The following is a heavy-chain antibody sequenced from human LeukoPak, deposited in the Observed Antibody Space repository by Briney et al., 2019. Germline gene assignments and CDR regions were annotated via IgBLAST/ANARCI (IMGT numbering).Heavy chain of an antibody. CDR3: AREGEGYYDAFDI. Sequence: GGSLRLSCAASGFTFSSYGMHWVRQAPGKGLEWVAVIWYDGSNKYYADSVKGRFTISRDNSKNTLYLQMNSLRAEDTAVYYCAREGEGYYDAFDIWGQGTMVTVSS. V-gene: IGHV3-33*01. CDR1: GFTFSSYG. J-gene: IGHJ3*02. D-gene: IGHD3-16*01. CDR2: IWYDGSNK.